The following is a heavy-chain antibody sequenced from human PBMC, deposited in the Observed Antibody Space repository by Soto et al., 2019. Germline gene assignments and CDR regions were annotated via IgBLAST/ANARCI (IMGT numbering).Heavy chain of an antibody. CDR2: IYSGGST. V-gene: IGHV3-66*01. CDR1: GFTVSSNY. J-gene: IGHJ6*03. CDR3: ARDYYSNYDFGDYYYYYMDV. Sequence: PGGSLRLSCATSGFTVSSNYMSWVRQAPGKGLEWVSVIYSGGSTYYADSVKGRFTISRDNSKNTLYLQMNSLRAEDTAVYYCARDYYSNYDFGDYYYYYMDVWGKGTTVTVSS. D-gene: IGHD4-4*01.